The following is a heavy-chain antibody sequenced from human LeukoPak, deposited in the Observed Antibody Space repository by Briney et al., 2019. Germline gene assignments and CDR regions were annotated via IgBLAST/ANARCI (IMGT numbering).Heavy chain of an antibody. V-gene: IGHV3-23*01. D-gene: IGHD3-3*01. Sequence: GGSLRLSCAASGLTFSSYAMSWVRQAPGKGLEWVSAISGSGGSTYYADSVKGRFTISRDNSKNTLYLQMNSLRAEDTAVYYCAKIGYFGVVIMFAFDIWGQGTMVTVSS. J-gene: IGHJ3*02. CDR1: GLTFSSYA. CDR3: AKIGYFGVVIMFAFDI. CDR2: ISGSGGST.